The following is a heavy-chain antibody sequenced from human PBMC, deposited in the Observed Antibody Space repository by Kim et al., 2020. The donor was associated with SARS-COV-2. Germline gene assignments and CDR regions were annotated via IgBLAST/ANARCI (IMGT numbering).Heavy chain of an antibody. CDR3: ARGGRGSYYVENWFDP. CDR1: GGSISSYY. Sequence: SETLSLTCTVSGGSISSYYWSWIRQPAGKGLEWIGRIYTSGSTNYNPSLKSRVTMSVDTSKNQFSLKLSSVTAADTAVYYCARGGRGSYYVENWFDPWGQGTLVTVSS. D-gene: IGHD1-26*01. V-gene: IGHV4-4*07. CDR2: IYTSGST. J-gene: IGHJ5*02.